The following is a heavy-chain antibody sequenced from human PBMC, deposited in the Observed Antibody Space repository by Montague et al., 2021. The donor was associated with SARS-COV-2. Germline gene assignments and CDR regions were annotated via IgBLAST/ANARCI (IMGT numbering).Heavy chain of an antibody. D-gene: IGHD3-3*01. J-gene: IGHJ6*02. CDR2: TYYRSEWYM. Sequence: CAISGDSVSRDSVAWNWIRQSPSRGLEWLGRTYYRSEWYMDYALSLNSRMTINPDASKNEFSLHLNSVTPDDTAVYYCARVEYYGFWSGQYDTRYYFYGMDVWGQGTTVTVSS. CDR1: GDSVSRDSVA. V-gene: IGHV6-1*01. CDR3: ARVEYYGFWSGQYDTRYYFYGMDV.